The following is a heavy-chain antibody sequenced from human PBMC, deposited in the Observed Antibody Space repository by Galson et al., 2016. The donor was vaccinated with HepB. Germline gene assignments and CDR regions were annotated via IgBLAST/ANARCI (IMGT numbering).Heavy chain of an antibody. V-gene: IGHV1-69*01. Sequence: TFSSYAISWVRQAPGQGLEWMGGIIPIYGTTNFAQKFQGRVTITADESMTTAYMELSSLRSADTAVYYCARGGGSPYHDHEFDNWGQGTLVTVSS. J-gene: IGHJ5*02. CDR1: TFSSYA. D-gene: IGHD1-14*01. CDR2: IIPIYGTT. CDR3: ARGGGSPYHDHEFDN.